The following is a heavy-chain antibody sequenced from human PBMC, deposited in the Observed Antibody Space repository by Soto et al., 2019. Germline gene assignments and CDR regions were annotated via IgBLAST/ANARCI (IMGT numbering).Heavy chain of an antibody. CDR3: ARAKGTPDYFDY. CDR2: IYYSGST. CDR1: GGSLSSGGYY. V-gene: IGHV4-31*03. J-gene: IGHJ4*02. Sequence: SETLSLTCPVSGGSLSSGGYYWSWISQHPGKGLEWIGYIYYSGSTYYNPSLKSRVTISVDTSKNQFSLKLSSVTAADTAVYYCARAKGTPDYFDYWGQGTLVTVSS.